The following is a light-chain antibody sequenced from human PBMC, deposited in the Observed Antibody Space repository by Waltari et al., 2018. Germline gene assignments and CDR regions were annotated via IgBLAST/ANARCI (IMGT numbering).Light chain of an antibody. Sequence: IQLTQSPSSLSASVGDRFTISCRASHDISSHLAWYQQKPGKAPTLLIYPASTLESGGPSRFSGSGSGTEFTLTITSLQPEDFATYFCQDLHDYPVFGPGTKVDIK. CDR1: HDISSH. J-gene: IGKJ3*01. V-gene: IGKV1-9*01. CDR3: QDLHDYPV. CDR2: PAS.